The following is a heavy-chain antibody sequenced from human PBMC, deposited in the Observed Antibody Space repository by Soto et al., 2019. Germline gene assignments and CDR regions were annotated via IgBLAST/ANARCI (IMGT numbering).Heavy chain of an antibody. Sequence: SVKVSCKASGGTFSSYAISWVRQAPGQGLEWMGGIIPMFGTANYAQRFQGRVTITADESTSTAYMELSSLRSEDTAVYYCARDSEITIFGVVIQRPSYYWGQGTLVTVSS. CDR1: GGTFSSYA. CDR2: IIPMFGTA. J-gene: IGHJ4*02. CDR3: ARDSEITIFGVVIQRPSYY. V-gene: IGHV1-69*13. D-gene: IGHD3-3*01.